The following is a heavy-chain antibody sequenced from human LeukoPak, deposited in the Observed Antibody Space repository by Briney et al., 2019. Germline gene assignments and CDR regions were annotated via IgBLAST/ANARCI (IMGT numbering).Heavy chain of an antibody. CDR3: ARVLAAAGTNWFDP. V-gene: IGHV4-30-4*07. J-gene: IGHJ5*02. D-gene: IGHD6-13*01. Sequence: SSDTLSLTCALSGGSISSGGYSWSWIRQPPGKGMEFIAYIYYTGNTYFNSSHKSRVTISVATSKNQFSLKLSSVTAADTAVYYCARVLAAAGTNWFDPWGQGTLVTVSS. CDR2: IYYTGNT. CDR1: GGSISSGGYS.